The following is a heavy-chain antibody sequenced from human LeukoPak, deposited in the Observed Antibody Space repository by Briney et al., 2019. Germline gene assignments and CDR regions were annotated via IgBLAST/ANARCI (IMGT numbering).Heavy chain of an antibody. J-gene: IGHJ5*02. CDR3: ARDSEGESNWFDP. Sequence: SETLSLTCTVSGGSISSGDYYWSWIRQPPGKGLEWIGYIYYSGSTYYNPSLKSRVTISVDTSKNQFSLKLSSVTAADTAVYYCARDSEGESNWFDPWGQGTLVTVSS. CDR2: IYYSGST. D-gene: IGHD1-26*01. V-gene: IGHV4-30-4*08. CDR1: GGSISSGDYY.